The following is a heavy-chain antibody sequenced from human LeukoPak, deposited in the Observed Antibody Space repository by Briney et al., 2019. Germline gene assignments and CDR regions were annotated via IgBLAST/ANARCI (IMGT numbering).Heavy chain of an antibody. CDR1: GVSMSSNNW. V-gene: IGHV4-4*02. CDR2: IHESGST. CDR3: ARHEGFSQKD. J-gene: IGHJ4*02. Sequence: PSGTLSLTCAVPGVSMSSNNWWSWVRQPPGKGLEWIGEIHESGSTNYNPSLKSRVTISVDKSKDQFSLKLSSVTAADTAVYYCARHEGFSQKDWGQGTQVTVS.